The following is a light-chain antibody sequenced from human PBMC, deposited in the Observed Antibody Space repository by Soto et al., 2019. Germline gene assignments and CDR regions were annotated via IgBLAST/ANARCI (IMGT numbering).Light chain of an antibody. Sequence: IVLTQSPATMSVSPGERATLSCRASQRISSHLGWYQQKPGQAPRLIIYGASTRAAGIPARFSGSGSGTEFTLTISSLQSEDFAVYYCQQYNNLPPLTFGGGTKVEFK. J-gene: IGKJ4*01. CDR2: GAS. V-gene: IGKV3-15*01. CDR1: QRISSH. CDR3: QQYNNLPPLT.